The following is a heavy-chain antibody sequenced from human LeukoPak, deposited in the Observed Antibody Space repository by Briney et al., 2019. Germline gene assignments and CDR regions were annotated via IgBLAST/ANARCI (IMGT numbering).Heavy chain of an antibody. CDR2: INPNSGGT. V-gene: IGHV1-2*02. CDR3: ARDGVPAAIYWFDP. Sequence: ASVKVSCKASGYTFTGYYMHWVRQAPGQGLEWMGWINPNSGGTNYAQKFQGRVTMTRDTSISTAYMELSRLRSDDTAVYYCARDGVPAAIYWFDPWGQGTLVTVSS. CDR1: GYTFTGYY. D-gene: IGHD2-2*01. J-gene: IGHJ5*02.